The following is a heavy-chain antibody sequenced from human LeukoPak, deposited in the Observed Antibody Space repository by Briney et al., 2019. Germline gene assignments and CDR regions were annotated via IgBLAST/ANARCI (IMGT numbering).Heavy chain of an antibody. J-gene: IGHJ6*02. V-gene: IGHV4-30-4*01. Sequence: PSQTLSLTCTVSGDSISSGDYYWSWIRQPPGKGLEWIGYIYYSGSTYYNPSLKSRVTISVDTSKNQFSLKLSSVTAADTAVYYCARASIAASYYYYGMDVWGQGTTVTVSS. CDR3: ARASIAASYYYYGMDV. CDR1: GDSISSGDYY. CDR2: IYYSGST. D-gene: IGHD6-6*01.